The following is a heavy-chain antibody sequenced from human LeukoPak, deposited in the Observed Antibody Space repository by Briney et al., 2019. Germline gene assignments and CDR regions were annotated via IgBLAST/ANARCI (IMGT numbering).Heavy chain of an antibody. CDR3: ATWGHVEY. V-gene: IGHV3-23*01. J-gene: IGHJ4*02. CDR1: ALTLSNSA. D-gene: IGHD3-16*01. Sequence: GGSLRLTCAASALTLSNSAMSWVRQAPGKGLEWVSMISGAGGKSYSVDSVKGRFTVSRDDSKNTLFLQMNSLRVDDTAVYYCATWGHVEYWGQGTQVTVSS. CDR2: ISGAGGKS.